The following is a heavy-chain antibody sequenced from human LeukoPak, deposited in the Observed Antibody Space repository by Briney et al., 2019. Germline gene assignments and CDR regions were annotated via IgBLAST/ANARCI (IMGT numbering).Heavy chain of an antibody. CDR1: GVTFSSYV. CDR3: PRGTYKGVLDF. CDR2: ISGSGGGT. Sequence: GGSLRLSCEASGVTFSSYVMSWVRQAPGKGPEWVSGISGSGGGTYYADSLQGRFTISRDNARNSFYLQMDNLRAEDTALYFCPRGTYKGVLDFWGQGTLVTVSS. D-gene: IGHD1-1*01. J-gene: IGHJ4*02. V-gene: IGHV3-23*01.